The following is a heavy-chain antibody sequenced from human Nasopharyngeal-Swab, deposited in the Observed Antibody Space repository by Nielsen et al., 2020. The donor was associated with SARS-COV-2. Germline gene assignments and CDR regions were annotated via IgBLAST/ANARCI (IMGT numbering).Heavy chain of an antibody. Sequence: ASVKVSCKASGYTFTSYYLHWVRQAPGQGLEWLGIINPTYGSTSYAQKFEGRVTMTRVTSTSTVYMELNSLRSEDTAVYYCARVLPFRITGTSGMDVWGQGTTVTVSS. CDR3: ARVLPFRITGTSGMDV. J-gene: IGHJ6*02. CDR2: INPTYGST. D-gene: IGHD1-7*01. CDR1: GYTFTSYY. V-gene: IGHV1-46*01.